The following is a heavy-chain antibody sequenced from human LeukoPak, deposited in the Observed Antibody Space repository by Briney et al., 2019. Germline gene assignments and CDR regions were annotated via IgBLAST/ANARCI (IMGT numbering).Heavy chain of an antibody. J-gene: IGHJ5*02. V-gene: IGHV3-23*01. Sequence: GGSLRLSCAASGFTFSSYAMSWVRQAPGKGLEWVSAISGSGGSTYYADSVKGRFTISRDNAKNSLYLQMNSLRAEDTAVYYCARDGGLTDNWFDPWGQGTLVTVSS. CDR2: ISGSGGST. CDR1: GFTFSSYA. D-gene: IGHD3-10*01. CDR3: ARDGGLTDNWFDP.